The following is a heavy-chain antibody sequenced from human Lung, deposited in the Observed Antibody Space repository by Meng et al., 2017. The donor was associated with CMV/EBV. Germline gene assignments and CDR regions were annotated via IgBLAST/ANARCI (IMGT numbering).Heavy chain of an antibody. CDR3: ATDAVARGDY. J-gene: IGHJ4*02. D-gene: IGHD6-19*01. V-gene: IGHV3-21*04. Sequence: ESLKISCAPSGFSFSSYTLHWVRQAPGKGLEWVASISSSRSYINYADSVKGRFTISRDNAKNSLYLQMSSLRSEDTAVYYCATDAVARGDYWGQGTMVTVSS. CDR2: ISSSRSYI. CDR1: GFSFSSYT.